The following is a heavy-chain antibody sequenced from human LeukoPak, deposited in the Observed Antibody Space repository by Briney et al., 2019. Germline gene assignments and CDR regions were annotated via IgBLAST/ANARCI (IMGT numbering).Heavy chain of an antibody. D-gene: IGHD4/OR15-4a*01. V-gene: IGHV3-20*04. CDR3: AGEVIRWGAIRVVAFEV. J-gene: IGHJ3*01. CDR1: GFTFVDYG. CDR2: INWNGGST. Sequence: GGSLRLSCAASGFTFVDYGMTWVRQAPGKGLEWVAGINWNGGSTGYADSVRGRFTISRDNAKNSLYLQMKSLRAEDTALYYCAGEVIRWGAIRVVAFEVWGQGTMVTVPS.